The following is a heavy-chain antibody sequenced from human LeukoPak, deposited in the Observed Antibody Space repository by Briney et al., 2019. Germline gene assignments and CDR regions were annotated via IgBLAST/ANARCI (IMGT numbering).Heavy chain of an antibody. CDR3: ARSGSDFDY. J-gene: IGHJ4*02. D-gene: IGHD3-3*01. CDR1: GFTFSNYW. Sequence: GGSLRLSCEASGFTFSNYWMSWVRQTPGKGLEWVANIKEDGSEKNYVNSVKGRFTLSRDNAKNSLYLQMNSLRAEDTAVYYCARSGSDFDYWGQGTLVSVSS. CDR2: IKEDGSEK. V-gene: IGHV3-7*01.